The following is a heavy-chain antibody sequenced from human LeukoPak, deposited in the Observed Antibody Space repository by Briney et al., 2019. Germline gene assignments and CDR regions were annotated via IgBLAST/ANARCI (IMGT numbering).Heavy chain of an antibody. CDR3: ARDPLSYHIDY. J-gene: IGHJ4*02. V-gene: IGHV3-74*03. CDR2: INSDGSST. D-gene: IGHD1-14*01. Sequence: GGSLRLSCAASGFTFSIYWMHWVRQAPGKGLVWVSHINSDGSSTMYSDSVKGRFTIARDNAKNTLYLQMNSLRAEDTAVYYGARDPLSYHIDYWGQGTLVTVSS. CDR1: GFTFSIYW.